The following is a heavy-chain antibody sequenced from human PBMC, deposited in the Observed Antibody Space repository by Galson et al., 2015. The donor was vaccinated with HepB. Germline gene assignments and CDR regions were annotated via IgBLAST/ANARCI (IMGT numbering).Heavy chain of an antibody. Sequence: SVKVSCKASGYTFTSYGISWVRQAPGQGLEWMGWISANNGNTNYAQKLQGRVTMTTDTSTSTAYMELRSLRSDDTAVYYCARGGTVTGGGEDWFDPWGQGTLVTVSS. V-gene: IGHV1-18*04. CDR3: ARGGTVTGGGEDWFDP. D-gene: IGHD4-17*01. J-gene: IGHJ5*02. CDR1: GYTFTSYG. CDR2: ISANNGNT.